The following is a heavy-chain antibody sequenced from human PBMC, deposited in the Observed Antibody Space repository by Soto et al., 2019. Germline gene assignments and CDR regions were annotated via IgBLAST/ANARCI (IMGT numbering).Heavy chain of an antibody. CDR2: IIPIFGTA. J-gene: IGHJ4*02. CDR1: GGTFSSYA. CDR3: ARGGIAAAGYYFDY. Sequence: QVQLVQSGAEVKKPGSSVKVSCTASGGTFSSYAISWVRQAPGQGLEWMGGIIPIFGTANYAQKFQGRVTITADKSTSTAYMGLSSLRSEDTAVYYCARGGIAAAGYYFDYWGQGTLVTVSS. V-gene: IGHV1-69*06. D-gene: IGHD6-13*01.